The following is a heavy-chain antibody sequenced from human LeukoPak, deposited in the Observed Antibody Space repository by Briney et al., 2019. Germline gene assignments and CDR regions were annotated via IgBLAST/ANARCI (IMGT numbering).Heavy chain of an antibody. Sequence: GGSLRLSCAGSGFTFSTYPMGWVRRAPGKGLEWVSGISASGDVTFHADPLKGRFTISRDNSKNTLYLQMDSLRAEDTAKYYCAKSLLTTASGTGRAFDIWGQGTMVTVSA. CDR1: GFTFSTYP. D-gene: IGHD1-26*01. CDR2: ISASGDVT. J-gene: IGHJ3*02. CDR3: AKSLLTTASGTGRAFDI. V-gene: IGHV3-23*01.